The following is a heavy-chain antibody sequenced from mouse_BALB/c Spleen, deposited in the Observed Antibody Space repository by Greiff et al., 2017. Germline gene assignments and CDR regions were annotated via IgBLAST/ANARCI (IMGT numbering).Heavy chain of an antibody. J-gene: IGHJ3*01. Sequence: EVQGVESGAELVKPGASVKLSCTASGFNIKDTYMHWVKQRPEQGLEWIGRIDPANGNTKYDPKFQGKATITADTSSNTAYLQLSSLTSEDTAVYYCARGYYGSRWLAYWGQGTLVTVSA. D-gene: IGHD1-1*01. CDR3: ARGYYGSRWLAY. CDR1: GFNIKDTY. CDR2: IDPANGNT. V-gene: IGHV14-3*02.